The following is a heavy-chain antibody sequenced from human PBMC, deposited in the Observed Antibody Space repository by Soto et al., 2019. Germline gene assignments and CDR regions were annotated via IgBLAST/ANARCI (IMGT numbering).Heavy chain of an antibody. CDR2: ISGSGGST. CDR1: GFTFSSYA. CDR3: AKDWTSGYPPIDPFFDY. V-gene: IGHV3-23*01. J-gene: IGHJ4*02. D-gene: IGHD5-12*01. Sequence: GGSLRLSCAASGFTFSSYAMSWVRQAPGKGLEWVSAISGSGGSTYYADSVKGRFTISRDNSKNTLYLQMNSLRAEDTAVYYCAKDWTSGYPPIDPFFDYWGQGTLVTVS.